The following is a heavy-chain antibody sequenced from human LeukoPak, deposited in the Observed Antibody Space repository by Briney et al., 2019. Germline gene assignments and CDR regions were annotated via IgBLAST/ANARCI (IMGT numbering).Heavy chain of an antibody. Sequence: GASVKVSCKASGYTFTSYGISWVRQAPGQGLEWMGWISAYNGNTNYAQKLQGRVTTTTDTSTSTAYMELRSLRSDDTAVYYCARDSSGWYGDWFDPWGQGTLVTVSS. V-gene: IGHV1-18*01. CDR1: GYTFTSYG. CDR2: ISAYNGNT. J-gene: IGHJ5*02. D-gene: IGHD6-19*01. CDR3: ARDSSGWYGDWFDP.